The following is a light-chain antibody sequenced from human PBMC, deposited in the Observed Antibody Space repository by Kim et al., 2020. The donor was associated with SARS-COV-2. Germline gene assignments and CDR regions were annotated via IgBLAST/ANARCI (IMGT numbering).Light chain of an antibody. V-gene: IGKV1-27*01. J-gene: IGKJ2*01. CDR1: QGISNY. CDR3: QYYKDASL. CDR2: AAS. Sequence: LSASVGDRVTITCRASQGISNYLAWYKQKPGKVPQLLIYAASTLQSGVPSRFSGSASGTDFTLTISTLQPEDVATYYCQYYKDASLFGQGTKLEI.